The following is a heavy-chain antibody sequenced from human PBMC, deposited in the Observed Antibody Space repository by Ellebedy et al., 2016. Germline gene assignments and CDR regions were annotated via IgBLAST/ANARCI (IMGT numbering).Heavy chain of an antibody. CDR1: GGSVSSDY. CDR3: AKWDGDWNAYDV. D-gene: IGHD1-1*01. J-gene: IGHJ3*01. CDR2: VFHTGTT. V-gene: IGHV4-59*02. Sequence: SETLSLTCNVSGGSVSSDYWNWIRRPPGKGLEWIGYVFHTGTTNYSPSLTSRVTMSVGTSKSQFSLGLTSVTAADTAVYYCAKWDGDWNAYDVWGQGTMVTVSS.